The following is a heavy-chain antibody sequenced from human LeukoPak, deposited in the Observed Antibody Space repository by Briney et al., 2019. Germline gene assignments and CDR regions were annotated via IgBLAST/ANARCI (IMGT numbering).Heavy chain of an antibody. D-gene: IGHD3-10*01. Sequence: PGGSLRLSCAASGFTFSSYSMNWVRQAPGKGLEWVSSISSSSSYIYYADSVKGRFTISRDNAKNSLYLQMNSLRAEDTAVYYCARDRAIGSGSPSGMDVWGQGTTVTVSS. CDR2: ISSSSSYI. CDR3: ARDRAIGSGSPSGMDV. V-gene: IGHV3-21*01. J-gene: IGHJ6*02. CDR1: GFTFSSYS.